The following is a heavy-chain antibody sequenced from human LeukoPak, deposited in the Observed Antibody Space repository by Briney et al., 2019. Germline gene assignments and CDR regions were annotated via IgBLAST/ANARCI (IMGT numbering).Heavy chain of an antibody. Sequence: GGSLRLSCAASGFIFSNAWMSWVRQAPGKGLEWVSAISGSAVSTYYADSVKGRFTISRDNSKNTLYLQMNSLRVEDAAVYYCAKAVPKAVVTPSFDYWGQGTLVTVSS. J-gene: IGHJ4*02. D-gene: IGHD4-23*01. CDR1: GFIFSNAW. CDR2: ISGSAVST. V-gene: IGHV3-23*01. CDR3: AKAVPKAVVTPSFDY.